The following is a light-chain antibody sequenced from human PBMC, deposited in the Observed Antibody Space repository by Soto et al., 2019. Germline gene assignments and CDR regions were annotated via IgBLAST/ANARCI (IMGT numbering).Light chain of an antibody. CDR1: QSVHNNY. J-gene: IGKJ4*01. V-gene: IGKV3-20*01. CDR2: IAS. CDR3: LQYGGLPLT. Sequence: EIVLTQSPGTLSLSPGERATLSCRASQSVHNNYLAWYQQRLGQPPRLVISIASNRATGISDRFSGSGSGTDFILTISRLEPEASAVYYCLQYGGLPLTFGGGTKVEI.